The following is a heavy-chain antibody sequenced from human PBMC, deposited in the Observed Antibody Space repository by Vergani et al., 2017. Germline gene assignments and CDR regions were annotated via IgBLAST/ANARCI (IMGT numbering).Heavy chain of an antibody. CDR2: IIPIFGTA. D-gene: IGHD2-15*01. CDR3: ARDHCSGGSCYLHYYYGMDV. V-gene: IGHV1-69*18. CDR1: GGTFSSYA. Sequence: QVQLVQSGAEVKKPGSSVKVSCKASGGTFSSYAISWVRQAPGQGLEWMGRIIPIFGTANYAQKFQGRVTITADESTSTAYMELSSLRSEETAVYYCARDHCSGGSCYLHYYYGMDVWGQGTTVTVSS. J-gene: IGHJ6*02.